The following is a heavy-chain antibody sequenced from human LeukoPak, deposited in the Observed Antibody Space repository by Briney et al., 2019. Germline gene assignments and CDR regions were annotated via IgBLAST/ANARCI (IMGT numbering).Heavy chain of an antibody. D-gene: IGHD2-2*01. CDR2: ISGSGGST. CDR1: GFTFSSYA. J-gene: IGHJ4*02. V-gene: IGHV3-23*01. CDR3: AKVEYCSSTSRYPHQWLDY. Sequence: GGSLRLSCAASGFTFSSYAMSWVRQAPGKGLEWVSAISGSGGSTYYADSVKGRFTISRDNSKNTLYLQMNSLRAEDTAVYYCAKVEYCSSTSRYPHQWLDYWGQGTLVTVSS.